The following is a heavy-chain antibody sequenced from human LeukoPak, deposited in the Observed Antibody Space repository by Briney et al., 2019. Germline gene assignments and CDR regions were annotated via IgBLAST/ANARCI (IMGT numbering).Heavy chain of an antibody. CDR3: ARGAPLYCTNGVCFNYYYYGMDV. V-gene: IGHV4-34*01. D-gene: IGHD2-8*01. CDR2: INHSGST. J-gene: IGHJ6*02. CDR1: GGSFSGYY. Sequence: SETLSLTCAVYGGSFSGYYWSWIRQPPGKGLEWIGEINHSGSTNYNPSLKSRVTISVDTSKNQFSLKLSSVTAADTAVYYCARGAPLYCTNGVCFNYYYYGMDVWGQGTTVTVSS.